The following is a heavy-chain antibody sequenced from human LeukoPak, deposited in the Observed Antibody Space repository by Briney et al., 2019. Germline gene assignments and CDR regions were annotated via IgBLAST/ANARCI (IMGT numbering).Heavy chain of an antibody. CDR1: GGFISSYY. J-gene: IGHJ4*02. Sequence: PSETLSLTCTVSGGFISSYYWSWIRQPPGKGLEWIAYIYYSGSTNYNPSLKSRVTISVDTSKNQFSLKLNSVTAADTAVYYCARWYCTGDSCYFAYFDYWGQGTLVTVSS. CDR3: ARWYCTGDSCYFAYFDY. CDR2: IYYSGST. D-gene: IGHD2-15*01. V-gene: IGHV4-59*01.